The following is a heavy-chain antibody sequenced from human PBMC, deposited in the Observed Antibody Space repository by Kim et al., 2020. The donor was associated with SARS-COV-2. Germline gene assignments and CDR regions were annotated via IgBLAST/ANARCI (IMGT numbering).Heavy chain of an antibody. V-gene: IGHV3-23*01. Sequence: GGSLRLSCAASGFTFSSYAMSWVRQAPGKGLEWVSAISGSGGSTYYADSVKGRFTISRDNSKNTLYLQMNSLRAEDTVVYYCAKRGKQWLVQIYFDYWGQGTLVTVSS. CDR2: ISGSGGST. J-gene: IGHJ4*02. CDR3: AKRGKQWLVQIYFDY. D-gene: IGHD6-19*01. CDR1: GFTFSSYA.